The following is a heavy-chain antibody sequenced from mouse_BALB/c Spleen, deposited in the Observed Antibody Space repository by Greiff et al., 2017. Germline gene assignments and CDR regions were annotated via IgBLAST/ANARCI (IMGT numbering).Heavy chain of an antibody. CDR3: ARRGSYEAMDY. D-gene: IGHD1-1*02. V-gene: IGHV1-7*01. J-gene: IGHJ4*01. CDR1: GYTFTSYW. CDR2: INPSTGYT. Sequence: VQLQQSGAELAKPGASVKMSCKASGYTFTSYWMHWVKQRPGQGLEWIGYINPSTGYTEYNQKFKDKATLTADKSSSTAYMQLSSLTSEDSAVYYCARRGSYEAMDYWGQGTSVTVSS.